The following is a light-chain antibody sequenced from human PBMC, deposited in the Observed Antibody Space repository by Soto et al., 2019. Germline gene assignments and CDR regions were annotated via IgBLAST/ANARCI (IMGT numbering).Light chain of an antibody. CDR1: QTVATV. Sequence: DIQMTQSPASLSASIGDSVSISCRASQTVATVLNWYQQKPGKVPQLLIYAASTLQSRVPSRFSGSGSGTDFTLVIYSLQREEFGPYYCQQSLSTPYTCGQGTKVEIK. V-gene: IGKV1-39*01. CDR2: AAS. CDR3: QQSLSTPYT. J-gene: IGKJ2*01.